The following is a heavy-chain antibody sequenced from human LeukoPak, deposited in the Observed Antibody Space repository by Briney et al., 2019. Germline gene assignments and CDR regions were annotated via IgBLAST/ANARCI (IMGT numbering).Heavy chain of an antibody. CDR2: IYHSGST. CDR1: GGSISSSSYY. V-gene: IGHV4-39*07. D-gene: IGHD3-3*01. Sequence: PSETLSLTCTVSGGSISSSSYYWGWIRQPPGKGPEWIGSIYHSGSTYYNPSLKSRVTISVDTSKNQFSLKLSSVTAADTAVYYCARDDVFWSGYRGYFDYWGQGTLVTVSS. J-gene: IGHJ4*02. CDR3: ARDDVFWSGYRGYFDY.